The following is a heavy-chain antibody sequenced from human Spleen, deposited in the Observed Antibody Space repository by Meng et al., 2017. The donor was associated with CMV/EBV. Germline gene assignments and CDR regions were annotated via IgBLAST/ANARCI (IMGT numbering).Heavy chain of an antibody. Sequence: ASVKVSCKASGYTFTNYYMHWVRQAPGQGLEWVAIINPSGGSTNYAQKFQGRVTMTRDTSTSTVYMELSSLTSEDTAVYYCARDHLVRHDYSKPHFDSWGQGTLLPLSS. CDR3: ARDHLVRHDYSKPHFDS. J-gene: IGHJ4*02. D-gene: IGHD4-11*01. V-gene: IGHV1-46*01. CDR2: INPSGGST. CDR1: GYTFTNYY.